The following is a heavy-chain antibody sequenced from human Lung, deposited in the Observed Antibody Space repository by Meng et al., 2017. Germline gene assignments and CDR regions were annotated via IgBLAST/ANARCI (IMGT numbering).Heavy chain of an antibody. J-gene: IGHJ4*02. CDR3: ARDEDISAAGKLFGDY. D-gene: IGHD6-13*01. Sequence: QRGHSGPEVKRPGASVKVYGKSSGYSFPDYWLHWVLQAPGQGLEWMGRINPKSGDTHYAQRFQGRVTMTGDTSISTAYMELSGLRSDDTAMYYCARDEDISAAGKLFGDYWGQGTLVTVSS. CDR2: INPKSGDT. V-gene: IGHV1-2*06. CDR1: GYSFPDYW.